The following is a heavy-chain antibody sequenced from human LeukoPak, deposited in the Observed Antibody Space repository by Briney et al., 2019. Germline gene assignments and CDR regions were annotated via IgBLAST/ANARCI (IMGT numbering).Heavy chain of an antibody. D-gene: IGHD4-17*01. J-gene: IGHJ3*02. CDR1: GYTFTGYY. CDR3: AREWLADDYGDYVHAFDI. Sequence: AASVKVSCKASGYTFTGYYMHWVRQAPGQGLEWMGWINPNSGGTNYAQKFQGRVTMTRDTSISTACMELSRLRSDDTAVYYCAREWLADDYGDYVHAFDIWGQGTMVTVSS. V-gene: IGHV1-2*02. CDR2: INPNSGGT.